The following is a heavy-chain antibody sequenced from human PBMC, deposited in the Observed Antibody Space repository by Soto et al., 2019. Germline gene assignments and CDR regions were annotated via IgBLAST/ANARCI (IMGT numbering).Heavy chain of an antibody. J-gene: IGHJ4*02. CDR3: ATSPSSWLQYYFDY. D-gene: IGHD6-13*01. CDR1: GFTFSSYG. CDR2: ISYDGSNK. Sequence: GGSLRLSCAASGFTFSSYGMHWVRQAPGKGLEWVAVISYDGSNKYYADSVRGRFTISRDNSKNTLYLQMNSLRAEDTAVYYCATSPSSWLQYYFDYWGQGTLVTVSS. V-gene: IGHV3-30*03.